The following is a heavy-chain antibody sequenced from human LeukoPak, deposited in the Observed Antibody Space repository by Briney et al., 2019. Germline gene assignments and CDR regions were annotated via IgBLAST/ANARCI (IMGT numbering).Heavy chain of an antibody. CDR1: GYTFTSYG. CDR3: ARDQVWFDP. CDR2: ISAYNGNT. V-gene: IGHV1-18*01. J-gene: IGHJ5*02. Sequence: ASVKVSCKASGYTFTSYGISWVRQAPGQGLEWMGWISAYNGNTNYAQKLQGRVTMTRDTSISTAYMELSRLRSDDTAVYYCARDQVWFDPWGQGTLVTVSS.